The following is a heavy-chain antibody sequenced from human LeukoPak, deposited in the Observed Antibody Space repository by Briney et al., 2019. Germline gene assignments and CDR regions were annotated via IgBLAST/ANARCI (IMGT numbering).Heavy chain of an antibody. Sequence: GGSLRLSCTASGLTFSSYTMTWVRQAPGKGLEWVSAISGSGYSPNYADSVKGRFTISRDNSKNTLYLQMDNLRAEDTAIYYCAKLGSGSYYRFDYWGQGTLVTVSS. CDR3: AKLGSGSYYRFDY. D-gene: IGHD1-26*01. J-gene: IGHJ4*02. CDR1: GLTFSSYT. CDR2: ISGSGYSP. V-gene: IGHV3-23*01.